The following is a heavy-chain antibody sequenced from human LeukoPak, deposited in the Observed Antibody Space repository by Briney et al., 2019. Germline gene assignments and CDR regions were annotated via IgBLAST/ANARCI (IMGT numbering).Heavy chain of an antibody. J-gene: IGHJ4*02. Sequence: GGSLRLSCAASGFTFSTYGMHWVRQAPGKGLEWVAFIWYDGTNKYYADSVKGRFTISRDNSKNTMYMQSNSLRVEDTAVYYCARDQGNWGVAYWGQGTLVTVYS. CDR2: IWYDGTNK. CDR3: ARDQGNWGVAY. V-gene: IGHV3-33*01. CDR1: GFTFSTYG. D-gene: IGHD7-27*01.